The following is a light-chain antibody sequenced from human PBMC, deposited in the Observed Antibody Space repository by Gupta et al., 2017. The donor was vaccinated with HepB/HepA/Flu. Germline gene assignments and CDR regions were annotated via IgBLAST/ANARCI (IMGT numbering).Light chain of an antibody. CDR3: AVGDDNGNHWV. J-gene: IGLJ3*02. CDR2: RNN. V-gene: IGLV1-47*01. CDR1: NSHIGTNY. Sequence: QSVVTQTAPVPGTPGQRPTTSCSGSNSHIGTNYVYWYQQFPGMAPKILIYRNNERPSGVPDRFSGSKSGTSVSLVISGLRSEDEANYYCAVGDDNGNHWVFGGGTKVTVL.